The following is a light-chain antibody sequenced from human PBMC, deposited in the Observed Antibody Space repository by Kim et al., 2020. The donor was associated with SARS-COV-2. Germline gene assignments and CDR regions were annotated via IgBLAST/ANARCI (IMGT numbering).Light chain of an antibody. CDR3: QQYRSHWT. CDR1: QSIDIW. J-gene: IGKJ1*01. V-gene: IGKV1-5*03. Sequence: SESVGDRVTITCRASQSIDIWLAWYQQGTGKAPKLLIYQASSLESDVPSRFSGSGSGTEFTLTISSLQPDDFATYYCQQYRSHWTFGQGTKVDIK. CDR2: QAS.